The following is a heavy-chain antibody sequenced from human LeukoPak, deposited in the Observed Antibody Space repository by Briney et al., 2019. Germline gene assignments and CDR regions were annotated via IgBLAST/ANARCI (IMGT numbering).Heavy chain of an antibody. D-gene: IGHD3-9*01. Sequence: SETLSLTCTVSGGSISSYYWSWIRQPPGKGLEWIGYIYYSGSTNYNPSLKSRVTISVDTSKNLFSLKLSSVTAADTAVYYCARGVLTGYYKEDYWGQGTLVTVSS. J-gene: IGHJ4*02. CDR1: GGSISSYY. V-gene: IGHV4-59*01. CDR3: ARGVLTGYYKEDY. CDR2: IYYSGST.